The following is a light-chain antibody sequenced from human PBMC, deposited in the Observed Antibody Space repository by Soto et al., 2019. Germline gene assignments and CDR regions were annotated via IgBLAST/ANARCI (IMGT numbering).Light chain of an antibody. V-gene: IGLV1-40*01. J-gene: IGLJ2*01. Sequence: QSVLTQPPSVSGAPGQRVTISCIGSSSNIGAGYDVHWYQQLPGTAPKLLIYGDTNRPSGVPDRFSGSKSATSASLVITGLQAEDEADYCGQSYDTALNVYVVFGGGTKLTVL. CDR3: QSYDTALNVYVV. CDR1: SSNIGAGYD. CDR2: GDT.